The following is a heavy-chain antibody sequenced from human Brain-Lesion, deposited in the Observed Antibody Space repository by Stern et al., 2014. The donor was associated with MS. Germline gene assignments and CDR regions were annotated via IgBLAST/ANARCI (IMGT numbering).Heavy chain of an antibody. Sequence: VQLVESGPGLVKPSQTLSLTCTVSGGSISSGSDYWSWIRQPVGKGLEWIGRIHPSGSAFYTPSLKNRVTISTDTSMNQFPLELNSATAADTAIYYCASGYRIFDYWGQGILVTVSS. CDR3: ASGYRIFDY. CDR2: IHPSGSA. CDR1: GGSISSGSDY. D-gene: IGHD5-18*01. J-gene: IGHJ4*02. V-gene: IGHV4-61*02.